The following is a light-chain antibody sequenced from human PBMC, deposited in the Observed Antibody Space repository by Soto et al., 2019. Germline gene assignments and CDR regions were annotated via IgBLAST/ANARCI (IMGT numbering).Light chain of an antibody. V-gene: IGKV3-20*01. CDR3: QHYGSSPHT. CDR1: QSVSNNY. CDR2: GAS. J-gene: IGKJ2*01. Sequence: DSVLTQSPGTLSLSPGERATLCCRASQSVSNNYLAWYQQKPGQAPRLLIYGASSRASGVPGRFGGSGSGTDFTLTISRLEPEDFAVYYCQHYGSSPHTFGQGTKLEIK.